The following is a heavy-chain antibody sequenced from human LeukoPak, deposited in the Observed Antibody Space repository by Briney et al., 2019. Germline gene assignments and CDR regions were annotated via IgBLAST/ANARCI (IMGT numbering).Heavy chain of an antibody. D-gene: IGHD1-26*01. CDR1: GFTFSSYT. J-gene: IGHJ4*02. CDR3: ATQTDKWERRFDY. V-gene: IGHV3-23*01. CDR2: IGGSGDRT. Sequence: HPGGSLRLSCGASGFTFSSYTVSWVRQAPGKGLEWVAVIGGSGDRTYYADSVKGRFTISRDNAKNSLYLQMNSLRAEDTAVYYCATQTDKWERRFDYWGQGTLVTVSS.